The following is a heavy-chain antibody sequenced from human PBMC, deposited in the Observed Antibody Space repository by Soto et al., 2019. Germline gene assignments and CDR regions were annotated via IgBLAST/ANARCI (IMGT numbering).Heavy chain of an antibody. CDR2: IKQDGSEK. V-gene: IGHV3-7*05. CDR1: GFTFSSYW. Sequence: GGSLRLSCAASGFTFSSYWMSWVRQAPGKGLEWVANIKQDGSEKYYVDSVKGRFTISGDNAKNSLYLQMNSLRAEDTAVYYCARETLTMIVLRGAFDIWGQGTMVTVSS. CDR3: ARETLTMIVLRGAFDI. J-gene: IGHJ3*02. D-gene: IGHD3-22*01.